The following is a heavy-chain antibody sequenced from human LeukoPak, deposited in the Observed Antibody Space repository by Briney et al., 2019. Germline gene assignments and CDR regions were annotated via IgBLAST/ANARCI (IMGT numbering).Heavy chain of an antibody. V-gene: IGHV3-30*14. CDR2: ISYDGSNE. CDR3: ASGIRAFDH. J-gene: IGHJ4*02. D-gene: IGHD1-26*01. CDR1: GFTFSSYV. Sequence: GGSLRLSCAASGFTFSSYVMHWVRQAPGKGLEWVAIISYDGSNEYYADSVKGRCTISRDNSKNTLYLQMNSLRGEDTAVYYCASGIRAFDHWGQGTLVTVSA.